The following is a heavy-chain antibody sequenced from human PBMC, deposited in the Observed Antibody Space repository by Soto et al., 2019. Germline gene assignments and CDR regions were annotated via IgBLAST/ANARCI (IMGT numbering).Heavy chain of an antibody. J-gene: IGHJ4*02. CDR3: AKANPMTTVTNYDY. V-gene: IGHV3-23*01. D-gene: IGHD4-17*01. CDR1: GFTFSSYA. CDR2: ISGSGGST. Sequence: EVQLLESGGGLVQPGGSLRLSCAASGFTFSSYAMSWVRQAPGKGLEWVSAISGSGGSTYYADSVKGRFTISRDNSKNTLSLQINSLRSEDTAVYYCAKANPMTTVTNYDYWGQGTLVTLSS.